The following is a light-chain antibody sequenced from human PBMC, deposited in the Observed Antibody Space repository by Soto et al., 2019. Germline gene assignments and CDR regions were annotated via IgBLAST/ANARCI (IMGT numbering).Light chain of an antibody. V-gene: IGLV2-14*01. CDR2: DVS. CDR1: SSDVGGYNY. CDR3: SPYTSSSTLGV. J-gene: IGLJ2*01. Sequence: QSALTQPASVSGSPGQSITISCTGTSSDVGGYNYVSWYQQHPGKAPKLMLYDVSYRPSGVSNRFSGSKSGNTASLTISGLQTEDEADYYCSPYTSSSTLGVFGGGTKLTVL.